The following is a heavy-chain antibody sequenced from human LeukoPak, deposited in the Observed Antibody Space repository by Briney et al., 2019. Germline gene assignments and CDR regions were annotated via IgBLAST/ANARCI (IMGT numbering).Heavy chain of an antibody. Sequence: GGSLRLSCAASGFTFSSYSMNWVRQAPGKGLEWVSYISSSSSTIYYADSVKGRFTISRDNAKNSLYLQMNSLRAEDTAVYYCARDVQLWSYAFDYWGQGTLVTVSS. V-gene: IGHV3-48*04. CDR3: ARDVQLWSYAFDY. CDR2: ISSSSSTI. CDR1: GFTFSSYS. J-gene: IGHJ4*02. D-gene: IGHD5-18*01.